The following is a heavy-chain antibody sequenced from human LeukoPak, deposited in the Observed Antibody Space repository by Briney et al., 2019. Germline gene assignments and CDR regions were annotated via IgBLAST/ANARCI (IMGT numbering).Heavy chain of an antibody. CDR2: IYTSGST. Sequence: SETLFLNCTVSGGSISSYYWSWIRQPAGKGLEWIGRIYTSGSTNYNPSLKSRVTMSVDTSKNQFSLKLSSVTAADTAVYYCARVGIAVAGTNFDYWGQGTLVTVSS. J-gene: IGHJ4*01. D-gene: IGHD6-19*01. V-gene: IGHV4-4*07. CDR3: ARVGIAVAGTNFDY. CDR1: GGSISSYY.